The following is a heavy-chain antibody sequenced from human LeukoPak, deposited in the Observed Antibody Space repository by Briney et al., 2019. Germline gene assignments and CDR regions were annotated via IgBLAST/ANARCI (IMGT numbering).Heavy chain of an antibody. CDR2: IRYDGSNE. V-gene: IGHV3-30*02. CDR1: GFTFSTSG. D-gene: IGHD3-10*01. J-gene: IGHJ5*02. CDR3: VKDLMRDRWFGES. Sequence: GGSLRLSCAASGFTFSTSGMHWVRQAPGKGLEWVAFIRYDGSNEYYADSVKGRFTISRDNSKNTLYLQMHSLRPEDTAVYYCVKDLMRDRWFGESWGQGTLVTVSS.